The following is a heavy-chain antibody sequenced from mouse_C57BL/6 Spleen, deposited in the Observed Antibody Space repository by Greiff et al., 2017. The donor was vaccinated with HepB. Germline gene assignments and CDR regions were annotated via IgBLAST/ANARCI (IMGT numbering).Heavy chain of an antibody. J-gene: IGHJ4*01. CDR2: IDPEDGET. D-gene: IGHD2-1*01. Sequence: EVKLVESGAELVKPGASVKLSCTASGFNIKDYYMHWVKQRTEQGLEWIGRIDPEDGETKYAQKFQGKATITADTSSNTAYLQLSSLTSEDTAVYYCARRDGNYAMDYWGQGTSVTVSS. V-gene: IGHV14-2*01. CDR3: ARRDGNYAMDY. CDR1: GFNIKDYY.